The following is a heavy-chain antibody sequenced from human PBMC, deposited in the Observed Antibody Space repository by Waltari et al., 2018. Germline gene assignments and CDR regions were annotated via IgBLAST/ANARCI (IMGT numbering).Heavy chain of an antibody. CDR3: ARDEGDGYNYGYYGMDV. CDR2: IIPIFGTA. D-gene: IGHD5-12*01. J-gene: IGHJ6*02. V-gene: IGHV1-69*05. CDR1: GGTFSSYA. Sequence: QVQLVQSGAEVKKPGSSVKVSCKASGGTFSSYAISWVRQAPGQGLEWMGGIIPIFGTANYAQKFQGRVTITTDESTSTAYMELSSLRSEDTAVYYCARDEGDGYNYGYYGMDVWGQGTTVTVSS.